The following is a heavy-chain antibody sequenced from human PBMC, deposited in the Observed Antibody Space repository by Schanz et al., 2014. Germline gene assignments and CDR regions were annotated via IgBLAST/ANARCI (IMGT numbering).Heavy chain of an antibody. D-gene: IGHD6-13*01. CDR3: ARDSGSSSWYHSDY. J-gene: IGHJ4*02. Sequence: VQLVESGGGLVQPGESLRLSCAASGFTFFGSFAMSWVRQAPGKGLEWDSGIGGSGDSTHYADSVKGRCIISRDNSKNTLYLQMNSLRVEDTAVYYCARDSGSSSWYHSDYWGQGTLVTVSS. V-gene: IGHV3-23*04. CDR1: GFTFFGSFA. CDR2: IGGSGDST.